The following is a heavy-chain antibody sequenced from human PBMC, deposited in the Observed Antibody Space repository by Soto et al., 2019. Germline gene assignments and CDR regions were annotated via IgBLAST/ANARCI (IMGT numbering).Heavy chain of an antibody. CDR1: GYNFTSYA. Sequence: ASVKASCKASGYNFTSYAIHWVRPANGQALSWMGWKNPNSGNTGYAQKFQGRVTMTRNTSISTAYMELSSLRSEDTAVYYCARGLNDFWSGYHYYYGMDVWGQGTTVTVSS. CDR3: ARGLNDFWSGYHYYYGMDV. CDR2: KNPNSGNT. D-gene: IGHD3-3*01. V-gene: IGHV1-8*01. J-gene: IGHJ6*02.